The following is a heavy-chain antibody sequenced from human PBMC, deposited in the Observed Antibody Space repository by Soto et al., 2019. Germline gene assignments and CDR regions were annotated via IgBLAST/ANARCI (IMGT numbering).Heavy chain of an antibody. Sequence: PSETLSLTCTVSGGSISCRSYYWPWIGQHPGKGLEWLGYISDSGNTNYNPSLKSRVAMSKTTSKRQLSLNLWSLTAADTAVYYCVRGNSGWSPYRSRLYHFYYMDVWGKETTVTVSS. CDR1: GGSISCRSYY. CDR3: VRGNSGWSPYRSRLYHFYYMDV. CDR2: ISDSGNT. D-gene: IGHD6-19*01. J-gene: IGHJ6*03. V-gene: IGHV4-61*05.